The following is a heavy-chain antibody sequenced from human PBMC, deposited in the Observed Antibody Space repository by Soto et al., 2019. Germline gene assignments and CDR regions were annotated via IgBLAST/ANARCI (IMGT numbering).Heavy chain of an antibody. J-gene: IGHJ4*02. CDR3: ARLGYCDTNTCNRYFDS. Sequence: ETLSLTCTVSGDSISSYSWSWIRQPPGKELEWIGYVYYFGTTNYNPSLKSRVTISIDTSRNQFSLKVNSVTAADTAVYYCARLGYCDTNTCNRYFDSWGQGTQVSVSS. CDR1: GDSISSYS. CDR2: VYYFGTT. D-gene: IGHD2-15*01. V-gene: IGHV4-59*01.